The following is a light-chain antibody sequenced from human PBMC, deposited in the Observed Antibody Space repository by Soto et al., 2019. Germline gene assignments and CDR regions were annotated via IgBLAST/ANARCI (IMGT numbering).Light chain of an antibody. J-gene: IGKJ4*01. CDR3: QQANSFPLT. CDR2: AAS. V-gene: IGKV1D-12*01. CDR1: QSISRY. Sequence: DIQRPQSPSSVSASVGDRVTITCRASQSISRYLAWYQQKPGKAPNLLIYAASSLQSGVPSRFSGSGSGTDFTLTISSLQPEDFATYDGQQANSFPLTVGGGTKVDI.